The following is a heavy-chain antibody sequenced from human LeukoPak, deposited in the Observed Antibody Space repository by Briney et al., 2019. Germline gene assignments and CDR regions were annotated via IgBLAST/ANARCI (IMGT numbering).Heavy chain of an antibody. J-gene: IGHJ3*02. V-gene: IGHV1-58*02. CDR2: IVVGSGDT. D-gene: IGHD3-22*01. CDR1: GFTFNLSG. Sequence: SVKVSRKASGFTFNLSGMQWVRQARGQRLEWVGWIVVGSGDTNYAQKFQDRVTISRDVSTSTAYMELSSLKSEDTAAYYCVAARVTYYYDGRDDAFDIWGQGTMVTVSS. CDR3: VAARVTYYYDGRDDAFDI.